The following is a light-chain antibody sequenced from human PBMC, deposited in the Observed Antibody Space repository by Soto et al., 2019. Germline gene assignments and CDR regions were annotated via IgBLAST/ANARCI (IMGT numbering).Light chain of an antibody. CDR2: AVS. CDR3: SSYTSNTTPV. CDR1: SNDVGGYAY. J-gene: IGLJ3*02. Sequence: QSALTQPASVSGSPGQSITMSCTGTSNDVGGYAYVSWYQQYPGKAPKLVISAVSNRPSGVSHRFSGSRSGNTASLTISGLQAEDAADYYCSSYTSNTTPVFGGGTKLTVL. V-gene: IGLV2-14*01.